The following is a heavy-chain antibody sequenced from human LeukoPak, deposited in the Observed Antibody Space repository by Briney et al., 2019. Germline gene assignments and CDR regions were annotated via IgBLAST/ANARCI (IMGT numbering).Heavy chain of an antibody. Sequence: GGSLRLSCAASGFTLSNYWMSWVRQAPGKGLEWVANIKQDGSEKYYVDSVKGRFTISRDNAKNSLYLQMNSLRAEDTAVYYCARGFDYWGQGTLVTVSS. CDR2: IKQDGSEK. V-gene: IGHV3-7*01. CDR1: GFTLSNYW. CDR3: ARGFDY. J-gene: IGHJ4*02.